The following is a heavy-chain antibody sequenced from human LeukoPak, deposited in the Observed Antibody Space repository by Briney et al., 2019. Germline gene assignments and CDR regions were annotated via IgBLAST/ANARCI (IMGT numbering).Heavy chain of an antibody. CDR2: VYLSGTT. D-gene: IGHD4-23*01. Sequence: SETLSLTCAVSGGSISSSSFFWGWIRQPPGKGLEWIGSVYLSGTTYYNPSLTGRVIISVDASKDQFSLSLTSVTAADTAVYYCASTPHNERWYVYWGQGTLVTVSS. CDR1: GGSISSSSFF. J-gene: IGHJ4*02. V-gene: IGHV4-39*07. CDR3: ASTPHNERWYVY.